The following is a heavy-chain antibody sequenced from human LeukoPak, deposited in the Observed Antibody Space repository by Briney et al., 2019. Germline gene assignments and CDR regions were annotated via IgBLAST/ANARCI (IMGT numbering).Heavy chain of an antibody. CDR2: MNPNSGNT. Sequence: ASVKVSCKASGYTFTSHDINWVRQATGRGLEWMGWMNPNSGNTGYAQKFQGRVTMTRNTPISTAYMELSSLRSEDTAVYYCARETVAPAAIDYWGQGTLVTVSS. V-gene: IGHV1-8*01. CDR1: GYTFTSHD. CDR3: ARETVAPAAIDY. J-gene: IGHJ4*02. D-gene: IGHD2-2*01.